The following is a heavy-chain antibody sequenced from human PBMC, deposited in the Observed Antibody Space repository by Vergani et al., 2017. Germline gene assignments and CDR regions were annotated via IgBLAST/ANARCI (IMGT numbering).Heavy chain of an antibody. Sequence: QITLKESGPALLKPTQTLTLTCNFSGFSLTTTEVGVGWIRPSPEKALEWLALIYGNGDKRYRPSLRSRLTITKDASRNQVVLGMTNLDPVDTATYYCSRTHNSPNSYVDWFDPGGQGTLGTVSS. CDR1: GFSLTTTEVG. V-gene: IGHV2-5*01. D-gene: IGHD2/OR15-2a*01. CDR2: IYGNGDK. CDR3: SRTHNSPNSYVDWFDP. J-gene: IGHJ5*02.